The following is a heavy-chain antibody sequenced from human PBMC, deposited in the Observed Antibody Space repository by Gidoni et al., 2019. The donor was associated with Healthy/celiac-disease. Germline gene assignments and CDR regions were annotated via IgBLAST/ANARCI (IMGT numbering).Heavy chain of an antibody. J-gene: IGHJ4*02. CDR3: AKDRGFMVRGVIIAVNQPVFDY. Sequence: EVQLLESGGGLVQPGGSLRLSCAASGFTFSSYAMSWVRQAPGTGLEWVSAISGSGGSTYYADSVKGRFTISRDNSKNTLYLQMNSLRAEDTAVYYCAKDRGFMVRGVIIAVNQPVFDYWGQGTLVTVSS. CDR1: GFTFSSYA. D-gene: IGHD3-10*01. V-gene: IGHV3-23*01. CDR2: ISGSGGST.